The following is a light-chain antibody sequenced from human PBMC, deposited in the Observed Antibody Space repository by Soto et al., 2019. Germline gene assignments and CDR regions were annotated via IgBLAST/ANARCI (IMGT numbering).Light chain of an antibody. CDR1: HSDVGGFDY. J-gene: IGLJ1*01. CDR2: EVN. CDR3: SSYAGSSNV. V-gene: IGLV2-8*01. Sequence: QSALIQPASVSGSPGQSITISCTGTHSDVGGFDYVSWFQQYPGRAPKLMIYEVNKRPSGVPDRFSGSKSGNTASLTVSGLQAEDEADYYCSSYAGSSNVFGTGTKVTVL.